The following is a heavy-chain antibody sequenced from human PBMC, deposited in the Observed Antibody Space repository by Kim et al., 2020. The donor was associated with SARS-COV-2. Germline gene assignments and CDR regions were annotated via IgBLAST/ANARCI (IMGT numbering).Heavy chain of an antibody. CDR1: EFTLTAGGVG. D-gene: IGHD3-10*01. Sequence: SGPTLVNPTQTLTLTCTFSEFTLTAGGVGVGWIRQPPGKALEWLALIYWDDDKSYNPSLKSRLTITKDTSKNRVVVTMTNMDPMDTATYYCTHYGELLAADSWGQGTMVTVSS. CDR3: THYGELLAADS. V-gene: IGHV2-5*02. J-gene: IGHJ4*02. CDR2: IYWDDDK.